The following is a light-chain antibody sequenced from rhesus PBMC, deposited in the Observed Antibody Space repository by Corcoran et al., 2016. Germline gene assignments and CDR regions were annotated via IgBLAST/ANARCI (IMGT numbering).Light chain of an antibody. CDR2: EVS. CDR3: SSYTDSNTYI. V-gene: IGLV2-32*02. Sequence: QAALTQPRSVSGSPGQSVTISCTGTSGDIGGYNYVSWYQQRPGTAPKLMIYEVSKRPSGVSDRFSGSKSGNTASLTISGLQAEDETDYYCSSYTDSNTYIFGAGTRLTVL. J-gene: IGLJ1*01. CDR1: SGDIGGYNY.